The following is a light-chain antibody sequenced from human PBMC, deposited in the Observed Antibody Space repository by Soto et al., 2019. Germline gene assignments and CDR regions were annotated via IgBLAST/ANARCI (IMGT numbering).Light chain of an antibody. CDR1: SGSVSANYY. CDR2: NTN. Sequence: QTVVTQEASLSVSPGTTVTLTCGLSSGSVSANYYPSWYQQTPGQAPRTLIYNTNTRSSGVPDRFSGSILGNKAALTITGAQADDESDYYCVLYMGSGIWVFGGGTQLPVL. CDR3: VLYMGSGIWV. V-gene: IGLV8-61*01. J-gene: IGLJ3*02.